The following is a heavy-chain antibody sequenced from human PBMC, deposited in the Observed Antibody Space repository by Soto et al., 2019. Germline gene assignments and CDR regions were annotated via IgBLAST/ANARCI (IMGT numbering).Heavy chain of an antibody. CDR2: IYYSGST. D-gene: IGHD2-2*01. CDR3: ARDIVVVPAASEGYYGMDV. V-gene: IGHV4-31*03. CDR1: GGSISSGGYY. Sequence: PSETLSLTCTVSGGSISSGGYYWSWIRQHPGKGREWIGYIYYSGSTYYNPSLKSRVTISVDTSKNQFSLKLSSVTAADTAVYYCARDIVVVPAASEGYYGMDVWGQGTTVTVSS. J-gene: IGHJ6*02.